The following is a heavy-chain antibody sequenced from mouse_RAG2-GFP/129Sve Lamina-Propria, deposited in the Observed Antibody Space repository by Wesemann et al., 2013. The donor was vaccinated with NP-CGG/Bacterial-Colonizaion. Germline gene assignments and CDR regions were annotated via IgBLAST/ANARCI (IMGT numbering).Heavy chain of an antibody. CDR1: GFTFSSYG. V-gene: IGHV5-6*01. Sequence: VQLVESGGDLVKPGGSLKLSCAASGFTFSSYGMSWVRQTPDKRLEWVATISSGGSYTYYPDSVKGRFTISRDNAKNTLYLQMSSLKSEDTAMYYCARHPELHWYFDVWGTGTTVTVSS. CDR3: ARHPELHWYFDV. D-gene: IGHD4-1*01. J-gene: IGHJ1*03. CDR2: ISSGGSYT.